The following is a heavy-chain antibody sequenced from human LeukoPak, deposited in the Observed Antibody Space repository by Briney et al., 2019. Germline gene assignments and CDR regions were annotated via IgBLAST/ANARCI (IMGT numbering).Heavy chain of an antibody. Sequence: GASVKVSCKASGYTLSAYYMHWVRQAPGQGLEWMGWINANNGDTVYAQKFQGRVTMTRDTSISTAYMELSRLRSDDTAVYYCARSHSAYSYDYWGQGTLVTVSS. V-gene: IGHV1-2*02. CDR3: ARSHSAYSYDY. J-gene: IGHJ4*02. CDR1: GYTLSAYY. D-gene: IGHD3-22*01. CDR2: INANNGDT.